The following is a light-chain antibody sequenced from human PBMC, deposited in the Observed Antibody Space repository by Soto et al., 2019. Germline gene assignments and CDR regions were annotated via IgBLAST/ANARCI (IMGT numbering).Light chain of an antibody. V-gene: IGKV1-39*01. CDR3: QQSYSTEVT. J-gene: IGKJ3*01. CDR2: AAS. Sequence: DIQMTQSPSSLSASVGDRVTITCRASQSIRRYLNWYQQKPGKAPKLLIYAASSLQSGVPSRFSGSGSGTDFTLTISRLQPEDFATYACQQSYSTEVTFGPGTKVDIK. CDR1: QSIRRY.